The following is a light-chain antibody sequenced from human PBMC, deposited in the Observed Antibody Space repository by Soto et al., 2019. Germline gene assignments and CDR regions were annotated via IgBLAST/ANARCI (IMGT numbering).Light chain of an antibody. Sequence: EIVLTQSPGTLSLSPGERATLSFRASQSVSSDLAWYQQKPGQAPRLLIYDVSNRATGIPARFSGSGSGTDFTLTISSLEPEDFAVYYCQQRSNWPPTFGQGTKVDIK. V-gene: IGKV3-11*01. J-gene: IGKJ1*01. CDR1: QSVSSD. CDR3: QQRSNWPPT. CDR2: DVS.